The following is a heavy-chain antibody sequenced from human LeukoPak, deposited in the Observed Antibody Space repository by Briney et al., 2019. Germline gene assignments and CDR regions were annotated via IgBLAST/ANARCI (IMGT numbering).Heavy chain of an antibody. Sequence: GGSLRLSCAASGFTFNDYGMHWVRQAPGKGLEWVAVIWYDGSNKNYIDSVKGRFTISRDNFKNTLYLQMNSLRVEDTAVYYCVRADYGSGSYGLLDYWGQGTLVTVSS. D-gene: IGHD3-10*01. CDR2: IWYDGSNK. CDR3: VRADYGSGSYGLLDY. V-gene: IGHV3-33*01. J-gene: IGHJ4*02. CDR1: GFTFNDYG.